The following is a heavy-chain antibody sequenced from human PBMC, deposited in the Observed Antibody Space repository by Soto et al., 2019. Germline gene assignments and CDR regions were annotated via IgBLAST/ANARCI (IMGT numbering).Heavy chain of an antibody. CDR1: GFTFSSYA. CDR2: ISGSGGST. J-gene: IGHJ4*02. V-gene: IGHV3-23*01. Sequence: LRLSCAASGFTFSSYAMSWVRQAPGKGLEWVSAISGSGGSTYYADSAKGRFTISRDDAKNTVHLQMDSLRAEDTAVYYCARVMANLPWYFDYWGQGTLVTVSS. D-gene: IGHD2-8*01. CDR3: ARVMANLPWYFDY.